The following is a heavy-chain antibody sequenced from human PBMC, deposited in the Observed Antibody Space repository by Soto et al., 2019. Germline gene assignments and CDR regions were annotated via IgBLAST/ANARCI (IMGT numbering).Heavy chain of an antibody. CDR2: ILYDGSNK. CDR3: AREYYDILNAYNHYY. CDR1: GFTFSSYA. J-gene: IGHJ4*02. V-gene: IGHV3-30-3*01. Sequence: GGSLRLSCAASGFTFSSYAMHWVRQAPGKGLEWVAVILYDGSNKYYADSVRGRFTISRDNSKNTLYLQMNSLRAEDTAVSYCAREYYDILNAYNHYYWGQGTLVTVSS. D-gene: IGHD3-9*01.